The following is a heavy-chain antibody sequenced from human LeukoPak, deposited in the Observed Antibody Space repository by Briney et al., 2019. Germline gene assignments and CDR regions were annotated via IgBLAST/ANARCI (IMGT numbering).Heavy chain of an antibody. Sequence: GGSLRLSCAASGFTFSSYEMNWVRQAPGKGLEWVSYISSSGSTIYYADSVKGRFTISRDNAKNSLYLQMNSLRAEDTGVYYCAREDTAMEFDYWGQGTLVTVSS. D-gene: IGHD5-18*01. J-gene: IGHJ4*02. CDR1: GFTFSSYE. CDR3: AREDTAMEFDY. CDR2: ISSSGSTI. V-gene: IGHV3-48*03.